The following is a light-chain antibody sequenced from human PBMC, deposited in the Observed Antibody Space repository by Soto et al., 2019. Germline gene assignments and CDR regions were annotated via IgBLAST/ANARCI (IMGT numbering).Light chain of an antibody. J-gene: IGKJ3*01. CDR2: GAS. CDR1: HDISNY. CDR3: QYCDYLPL. Sequence: DIQMTQSPSSLSASVGARVTITCQASHDISNYLNWYQHKPGKAPKLLIYGASNLETGVPSRFSGSGSGTDFTFTISSLQPEDIATYYCQYCDYLPLFGPGTTVDLK. V-gene: IGKV1-33*01.